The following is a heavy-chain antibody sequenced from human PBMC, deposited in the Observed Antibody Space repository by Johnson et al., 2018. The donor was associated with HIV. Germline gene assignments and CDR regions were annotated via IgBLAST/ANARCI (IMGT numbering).Heavy chain of an antibody. V-gene: IGHV3-11*04. CDR1: GFTFSNAW. CDR3: ARAIFGVVSSPVDAFGV. Sequence: QVQLVESGGGLVKPGGSLRLSCEASGFTFSNAWMSWVRQAPGKGLEWVSYISSSGSTIYYADSVKGRFTISRDNAKNSLYLQMNILTAEDTAVYYCARAIFGVVSSPVDAFGVWGQGTMVTVSS. CDR2: ISSSGSTI. D-gene: IGHD3-3*01. J-gene: IGHJ3*01.